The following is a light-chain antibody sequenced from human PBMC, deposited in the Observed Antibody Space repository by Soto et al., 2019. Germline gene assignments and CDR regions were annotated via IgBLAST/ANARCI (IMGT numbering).Light chain of an antibody. Sequence: QSALTQHASVSGSPGQSITISCTGTSSDVGGYNYVSWYQQHPDKAPKLMIYEVNNRPSGVSTRFSGSKSGNTASLTISGLQAEDEADYYCTSFTSSSTYVFGTGTKVTVL. V-gene: IGLV2-14*01. CDR1: SSDVGGYNY. CDR2: EVN. J-gene: IGLJ1*01. CDR3: TSFTSSSTYV.